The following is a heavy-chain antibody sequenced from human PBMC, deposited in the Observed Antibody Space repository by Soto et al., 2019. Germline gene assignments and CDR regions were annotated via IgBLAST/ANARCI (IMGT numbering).Heavy chain of an antibody. CDR1: GYTFTGYY. J-gene: IGHJ6*02. D-gene: IGHD3-16*01. Sequence: ASVKVSCKASGYTFTGYYMHCVRQAPGQGLEWMGWINGYTGNTNYAQKFQGRVTMTTDTSTNTAYLDLWTLISDDTAVYYCARSWVTGKGGIEVWGQGTTVTVSS. V-gene: IGHV1-18*04. CDR3: ARSWVTGKGGIEV. CDR2: INGYTGNT.